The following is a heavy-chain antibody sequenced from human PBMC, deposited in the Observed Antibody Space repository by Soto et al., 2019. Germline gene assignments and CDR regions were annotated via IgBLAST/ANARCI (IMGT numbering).Heavy chain of an antibody. V-gene: IGHV4-38-2*01. D-gene: IGHD2-15*01. CDR3: ARARWYDAFDV. CDR1: GFFISSGNY. Sequence: SEALSLTCAVSGFFISSGNYWGWIRKPPGKGLEWIGSIFHGGNTYYNPSLKSRVTISVDMSKNQFSLKLNSVTAADTAVYYCARARWYDAFDVWGQGTVVTVSS. CDR2: IFHGGNT. J-gene: IGHJ3*01.